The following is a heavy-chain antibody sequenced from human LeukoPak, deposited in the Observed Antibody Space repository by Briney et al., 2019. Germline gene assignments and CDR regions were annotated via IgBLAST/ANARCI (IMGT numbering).Heavy chain of an antibody. Sequence: KPSETLSLTCAVYGGSFSGYYWSWIRQPPGKGLEWIGEINHSGSTNYKPSLKSRVTISVDTSKNQFSLKLSSVTAADTAVYYCARGRTIFGVVRSTYYMDVWGKGTTVTVSS. CDR2: INHSGST. V-gene: IGHV4-34*01. D-gene: IGHD3-3*01. CDR3: ARGRTIFGVVRSTYYMDV. J-gene: IGHJ6*03. CDR1: GGSFSGYY.